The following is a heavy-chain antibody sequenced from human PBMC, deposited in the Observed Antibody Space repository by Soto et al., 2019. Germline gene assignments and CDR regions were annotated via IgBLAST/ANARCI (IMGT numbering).Heavy chain of an antibody. Sequence: SGTLALTCTVSGGSISSYYLSWIRQPPGKGLEWIGYIYYSGSTNYNPSLKSRFTISVDTSKNQFSLKLTSVTAAVTAVYYCASDNITGLFDYWGQGTLVTVSS. V-gene: IGHV4-59*12. J-gene: IGHJ4*01. CDR3: ASDNITGLFDY. D-gene: IGHD2-8*02. CDR2: IYYSGST. CDR1: GGSISSYY.